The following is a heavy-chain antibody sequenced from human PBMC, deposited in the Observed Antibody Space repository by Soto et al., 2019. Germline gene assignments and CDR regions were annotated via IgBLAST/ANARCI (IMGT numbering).Heavy chain of an antibody. J-gene: IGHJ4*02. CDR2: INAGNGNT. D-gene: IGHD6-13*01. Sequence: QVQLVQSGAEVKKPGASVKVSCKASGYTFTSYAMHWVRQAPGQRLEWMGWINAGNGNTKYSQKFQGRVTITRDTSAGTAYMELSSLRSEDTAVYYCVGGDSSSWYSLDYWGQGALVTVSS. V-gene: IGHV1-3*01. CDR3: VGGDSSSWYSLDY. CDR1: GYTFTSYA.